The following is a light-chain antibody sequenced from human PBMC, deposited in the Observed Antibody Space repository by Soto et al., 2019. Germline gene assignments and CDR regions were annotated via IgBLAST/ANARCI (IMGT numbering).Light chain of an antibody. Sequence: DIQMTQSPSTLTASVGDRVTITCRASQSISSWLAWYQQKPGKTPKLLIHKASSLESGVPSRFSGSGSGTEFTLTISSLQPDDFATYYCQQYNSYSTFGQGTKVEIK. CDR3: QQYNSYST. J-gene: IGKJ1*01. V-gene: IGKV1-5*03. CDR1: QSISSW. CDR2: KAS.